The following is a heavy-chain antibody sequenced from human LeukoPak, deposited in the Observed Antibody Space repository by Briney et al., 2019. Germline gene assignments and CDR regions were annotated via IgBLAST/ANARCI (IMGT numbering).Heavy chain of an antibody. CDR2: ISAYNGNT. J-gene: IGHJ4*02. CDR3: ARDRYYSDSSDYYFFDY. D-gene: IGHD3-22*01. Sequence: ASVKVSCTASGYTFNNYGISWVRQAPGQGLEWMGWISAYNGNTYYAQRFQGRVTMTTDTPTNTAYMELRSLRSDDTAVYYCARDRYYSDSSDYYFFDYWGQGTLVTVSS. CDR1: GYTFNNYG. V-gene: IGHV1-18*01.